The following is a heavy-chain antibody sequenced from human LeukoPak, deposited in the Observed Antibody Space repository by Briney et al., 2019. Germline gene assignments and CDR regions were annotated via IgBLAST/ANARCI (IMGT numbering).Heavy chain of an antibody. CDR2: RSIYNGNT. J-gene: IGHJ4*02. D-gene: IGHD6-6*01. Sequence: ASVKVPCKASGYDFINYGISWVRQAPGQGLEWMGWRSIYNGNTDYKLQGRVTMTTDTSTSTAYMELRSLRSDDTAVYYCARGGPFPCSSSSREYYLDYWGQGTLVTVSS. CDR1: GYDFINYG. V-gene: IGHV1-18*01. CDR3: ARGGPFPCSSSSREYYLDY.